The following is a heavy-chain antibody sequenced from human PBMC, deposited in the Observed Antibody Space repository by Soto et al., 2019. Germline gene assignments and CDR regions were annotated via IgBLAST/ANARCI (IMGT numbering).Heavy chain of an antibody. D-gene: IGHD1-26*01. CDR2: IYYRANT. CDR1: GVPLRGTEYY. Sequence: PSETLSLTCTVSGVPLRGTEYYWSWIRQHPTMGLEWIGYIYYRANTYYNPSLRGRVSMSVDTSQNQFSLRVNSVTAADTAVYYCAATDTSGRLIKSWGQGTLVTVSS. V-gene: IGHV4-31*03. J-gene: IGHJ5*02. CDR3: AATDTSGRLIKS.